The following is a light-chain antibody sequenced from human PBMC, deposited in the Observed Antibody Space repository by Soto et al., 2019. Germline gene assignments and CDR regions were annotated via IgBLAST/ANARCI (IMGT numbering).Light chain of an antibody. V-gene: IGLV1-47*01. CDR2: RSD. Sequence: QSVLTQPPSASGTPGQRVNISCSRSSSHIGSNHVYWYQQFPGAAPKLIMYRSDQRPSGVPDRSSGSKSGTSASLAISGLRSHAEADSYCSARDDSLSGVVFGGGTKLTVL. CDR1: SSHIGSNH. CDR3: SARDDSLSGVV. J-gene: IGLJ2*01.